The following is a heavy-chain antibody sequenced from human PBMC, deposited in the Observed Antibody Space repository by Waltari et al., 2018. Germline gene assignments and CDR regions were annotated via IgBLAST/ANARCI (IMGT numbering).Heavy chain of an antibody. J-gene: IGHJ3*02. V-gene: IGHV4-39*01. CDR1: GGSLSSSSYY. CDR2: IYYSGST. Sequence: QLQLQESGPGLVKPSETLSLTCTVSGGSLSSSSYYWGWIRQPPGKGLEWIGSIYYSGSTYYNPSLKSRVTISVDTSKNQFSLKLSSVTAADTAVYYCATVDYYDSSGYYNVGAFDIWGQGTMVTVSS. D-gene: IGHD3-22*01. CDR3: ATVDYYDSSGYYNVGAFDI.